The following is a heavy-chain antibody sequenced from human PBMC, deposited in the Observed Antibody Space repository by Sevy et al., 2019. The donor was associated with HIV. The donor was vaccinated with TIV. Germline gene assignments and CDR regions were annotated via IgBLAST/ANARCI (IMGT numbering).Heavy chain of an antibody. CDR3: ARDLYSGSYYEDY. Sequence: GGSLRLSCAASGFTFSNNWMSWVRQAPGKGLEWVANIKQDGSDKYYVDSVKGRFTISRDNAKNSLYLQMNSLRAEDTAVYCGARDLYSGSYYEDYWGQGTLVTVSS. J-gene: IGHJ4*02. V-gene: IGHV3-7*01. D-gene: IGHD1-26*01. CDR2: IKQDGSDK. CDR1: GFTFSNNW.